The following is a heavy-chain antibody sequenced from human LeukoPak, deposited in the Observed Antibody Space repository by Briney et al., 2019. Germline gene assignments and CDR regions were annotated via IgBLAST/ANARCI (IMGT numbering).Heavy chain of an antibody. CDR3: AKVWAYYFDY. CDR1: GFTFSSYA. Sequence: GGSLRLSCAASGFTFSSYAMSWVRQAPGKGLEWVSTISVSDNNTYYADSVKGRFTISGDNSKNTLYLQLNSLRAEDTAVYHCAKVWAYYFDYWGQGTLVTVSS. V-gene: IGHV3-23*01. D-gene: IGHD3-16*01. CDR2: ISVSDNNT. J-gene: IGHJ4*02.